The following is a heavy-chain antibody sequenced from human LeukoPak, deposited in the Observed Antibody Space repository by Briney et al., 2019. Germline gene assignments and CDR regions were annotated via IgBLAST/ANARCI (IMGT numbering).Heavy chain of an antibody. D-gene: IGHD4-23*01. J-gene: IGHJ4*02. CDR3: ARIEDYGGNSVNY. CDR1: GGAVSSGNYY. Sequence: SETLSLTCTVSGGAVSSGNYYWNWIRQPPGKGLEWIGYIYYSGSTNYNPSLKSRVTISVDTSKNQFSLKLSSVTAADTAVYYCARIEDYGGNSVNYWGQGTLVTVSS. V-gene: IGHV4-61*01. CDR2: IYYSGST.